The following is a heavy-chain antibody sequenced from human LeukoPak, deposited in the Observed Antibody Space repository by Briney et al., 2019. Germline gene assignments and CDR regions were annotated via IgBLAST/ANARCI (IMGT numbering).Heavy chain of an antibody. CDR2: ISYDGSNK. Sequence: GGSLRLSCAASGFTFSSYAMHWVRQAPDKGLEWVAVISYDGSNKYYADSVKGRFTISRDNSKNTLYLQMNSLRAEDTAVYYCARGSHGSGGIDYWGQGTLVTVSS. J-gene: IGHJ4*02. CDR3: ARGSHGSGGIDY. CDR1: GFTFSSYA. V-gene: IGHV3-30*04. D-gene: IGHD3-10*01.